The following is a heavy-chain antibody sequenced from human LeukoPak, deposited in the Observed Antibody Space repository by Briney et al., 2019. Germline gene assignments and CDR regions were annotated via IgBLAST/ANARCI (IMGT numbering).Heavy chain of an antibody. Sequence: RAGGSLRLSCAASGFTFDDYGMSWVRQAPGKGLEWVSGINWNGGSTGYADSVKGRFTISRDNAKNSLYLQMNSLRAEDTALYYCARSPSSVYSSSWYSRYYYYMDVWGKGTTVTVSS. CDR1: GFTFDDYG. V-gene: IGHV3-20*04. CDR2: INWNGGST. D-gene: IGHD6-13*01. CDR3: ARSPSSVYSSSWYSRYYYYMDV. J-gene: IGHJ6*03.